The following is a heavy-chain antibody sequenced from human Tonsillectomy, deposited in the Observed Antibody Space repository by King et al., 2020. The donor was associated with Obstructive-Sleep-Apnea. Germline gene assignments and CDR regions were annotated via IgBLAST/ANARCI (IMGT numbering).Heavy chain of an antibody. D-gene: IGHD2-2*01. CDR1: GGSISSYS. V-gene: IGHV4-59*01. CDR3: ARVRSLVVPAAMTYYFDY. J-gene: IGHJ4*02. Sequence: VQLQESGPGLVKPSETLSLTCTVSGGSISSYSWSWIRQPPGKGLEWIGDIYYSGSTNYNPSLKSRVTISVDTSKNQFSLKLSSVTAADTAVYYCARVRSLVVPAAMTYYFDYWGQGTLVTVSS. CDR2: IYYSGST.